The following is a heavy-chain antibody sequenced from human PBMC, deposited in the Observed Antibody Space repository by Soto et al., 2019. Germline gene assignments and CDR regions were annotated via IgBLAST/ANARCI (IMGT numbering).Heavy chain of an antibody. CDR3: ARQWDAGYLGS. CDR2: IYYSGSI. D-gene: IGHD1-26*01. V-gene: IGHV4-59*08. Sequence: KPSDTLSLTFTVSGCAISSDYWSWIRQPPGKGLEWIGYIYYSGSINYNPSLESRVAISVDTSKNQFSLKLTSVTAADTAVYYCARQWDAGYLGSLGEGTSVTVSS. J-gene: IGHJ4*02. CDR1: GCAISSDY.